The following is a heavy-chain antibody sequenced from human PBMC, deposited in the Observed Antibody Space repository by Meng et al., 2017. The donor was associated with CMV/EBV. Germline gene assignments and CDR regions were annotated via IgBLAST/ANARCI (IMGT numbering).Heavy chain of an antibody. CDR2: ISSSSTTI. V-gene: IGHV3-48*04. J-gene: IGHJ4*02. D-gene: IGHD3-22*01. Sequence: GSLRLSCAASGFTFSTYSMNWFRQAPGKGLEWVSYISSSSTTIYYADSVKGRFTISRDNAKYSLYLQMKNLRAQDTAVYYCASTPQYYSDGSGYLVSGGNWGQGTLVTVSS. CDR1: GFTFSTYS. CDR3: ASTPQYYSDGSGYLVSGGN.